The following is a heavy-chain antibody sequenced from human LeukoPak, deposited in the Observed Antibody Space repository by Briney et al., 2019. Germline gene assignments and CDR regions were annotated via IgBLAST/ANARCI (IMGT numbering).Heavy chain of an antibody. CDR3: ARRPYLLDTAMANNWQYDSSGYYYVGFDP. CDR2: IYPGDSDT. J-gene: IGHJ5*02. D-gene: IGHD3-22*01. V-gene: IGHV5-51*01. CDR1: GYSFTSYW. Sequence: GESLKISCKGSGYSFTSYWIGWVRQMPGKGLEWVGIIYPGDSDTRYSPSFQGQVTISADKSISTAYLQWSSLKASDTAMYYCARRPYLLDTAMANNWQYDSSGYYYVGFDPWGQGTLVTVSS.